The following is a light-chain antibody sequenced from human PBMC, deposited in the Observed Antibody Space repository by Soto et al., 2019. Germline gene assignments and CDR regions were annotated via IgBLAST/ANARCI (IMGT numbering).Light chain of an antibody. CDR1: QDINNY. J-gene: IGKJ4*01. V-gene: IGKV1-16*02. CDR3: QQYQNYPVT. Sequence: DVQMTQSPSSLSASVGDRVTITCRASQDINNYLAWFQQKPGQAPKSLIYAASSLQSGVPSNFSGSGSGTDFTLTISSLLPEDFATYYCQQYQNYPVTFGGGTKVEIK. CDR2: AAS.